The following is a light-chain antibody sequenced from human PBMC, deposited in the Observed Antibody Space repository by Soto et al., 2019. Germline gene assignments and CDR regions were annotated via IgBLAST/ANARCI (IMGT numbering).Light chain of an antibody. CDR3: QQYDSSFT. CDR1: QHVTTTY. CDR2: GAS. Sequence: IVLTQSPATLSFSPGERATLSCTASQHVTTTYIAWYQQKFGQAPRLLIYGASTRATGTPDRFTGGGFGTDFTLTISRVEPDDFAVYYCQQYDSSFTFGGGTKVEMK. V-gene: IGKV3-20*01. J-gene: IGKJ4*01.